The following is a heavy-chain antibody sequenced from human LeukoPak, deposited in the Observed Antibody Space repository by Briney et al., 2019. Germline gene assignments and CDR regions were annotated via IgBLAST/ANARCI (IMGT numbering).Heavy chain of an antibody. D-gene: IGHD6-13*01. CDR3: ARDRWAAAGTEGWAFDI. V-gene: IGHV4-4*07. J-gene: IGHJ3*02. Sequence: SETLSLTCTVSGGSISSHYWSWIRQPAGKGLEWIGRIYTSGSTNYNPSLKSRVTMSVDTSKNQFPLKLSSVTAADTAVYYCARDRWAAAGTEGWAFDIWGQGTMVTVSS. CDR2: IYTSGST. CDR1: GGSISSHY.